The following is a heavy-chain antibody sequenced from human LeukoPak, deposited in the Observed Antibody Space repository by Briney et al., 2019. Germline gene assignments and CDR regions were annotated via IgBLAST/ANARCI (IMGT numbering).Heavy chain of an antibody. CDR3: ARQSVAAAGDFDY. J-gene: IGHJ4*02. V-gene: IGHV4-38-2*01. Sequence: SETLSLTCAVSGYSISSGYYWGWIRQPPGQGLEWIGSIYHSGSTYYNPSLKSRVTMSVDTSKNQFSLKLSSVTAADTAVYYCARQSVAAAGDFDYWGQGTLVTVSS. CDR2: IYHSGST. CDR1: GYSISSGYY. D-gene: IGHD6-13*01.